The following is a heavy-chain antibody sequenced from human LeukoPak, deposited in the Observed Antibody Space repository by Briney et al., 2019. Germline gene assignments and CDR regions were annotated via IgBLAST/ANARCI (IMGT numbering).Heavy chain of an antibody. J-gene: IGHJ4*02. Sequence: PGGSLRLSCAASGFAFISQAMGWVRQAPGKGLEWASVISDSGSITYYADSVKGRFTISRDNSKNTLFLQMNSLRAEDTAVYYCAKDARRTSGWYFFDYWGQGTLVTVSS. V-gene: IGHV3-23*01. CDR2: ISDSGSIT. CDR1: GFAFISQA. CDR3: AKDARRTSGWYFFDY. D-gene: IGHD6-19*01.